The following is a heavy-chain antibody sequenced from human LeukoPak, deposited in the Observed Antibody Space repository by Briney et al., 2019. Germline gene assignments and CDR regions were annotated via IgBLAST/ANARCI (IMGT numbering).Heavy chain of an antibody. CDR3: ASLEYSDY. V-gene: IGHV3-30-3*01. J-gene: IGHJ4*02. Sequence: GGSLRLSCAASGFTFSSYAMHWVRQAPGKGLEWVAVISYDGSNKYYADSVKGQFTISRDNSKNTLYLQMNSLRAEDTAVYYCASLEYSDYWGQGTLVTVSS. CDR1: GFTFSSYA. CDR2: ISYDGSNK. D-gene: IGHD6-6*01.